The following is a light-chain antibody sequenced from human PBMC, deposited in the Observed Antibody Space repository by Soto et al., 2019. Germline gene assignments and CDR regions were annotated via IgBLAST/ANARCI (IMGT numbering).Light chain of an antibody. CDR1: PSVAGSS. J-gene: IGKJ4*01. CDR3: QQSGSSKLT. Sequence: IVSRPCAGTLSLSPGSRSAPSGMAVPSVAGSSLAWYQQKPGQAPRLLIYGASSRATGIPARLSGGGSGTDFTLTISSLEDEDFAVYFCQQSGSSKLTFGRGTKVDIK. CDR2: GAS. V-gene: IGKV3-20*01.